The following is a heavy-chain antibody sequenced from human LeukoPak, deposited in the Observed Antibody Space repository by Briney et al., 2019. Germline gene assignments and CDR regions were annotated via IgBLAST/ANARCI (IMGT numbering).Heavy chain of an antibody. V-gene: IGHV3-53*01. Sequence: GRSLRLSCAASGFTFSSYAMHWVRQAPGKGLEWVSVIYSGGSTYYADSVKGRFTISRDNSKNTLYLQMNSLRAEDTAVYYCARGKVGAIDYWGQGTLVTVSS. D-gene: IGHD1-26*01. CDR3: ARGKVGAIDY. J-gene: IGHJ4*02. CDR1: GFTFSSYA. CDR2: IYSGGST.